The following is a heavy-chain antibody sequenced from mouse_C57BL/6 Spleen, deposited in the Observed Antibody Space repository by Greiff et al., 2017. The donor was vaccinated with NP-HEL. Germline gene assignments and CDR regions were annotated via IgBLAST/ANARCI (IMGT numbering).Heavy chain of an antibody. CDR3: ARRGSSYEGFAY. V-gene: IGHV1-18*01. CDR2: INPNNGGT. CDR1: GYTFTDYH. D-gene: IGHD1-1*01. J-gene: IGHJ3*01. Sequence: VQLQQSGPELVKPGASVKIPCKASGYTFTDYHMDWVKQSHGKSLEWIGDINPNNGGTIYNQKFKGKATLTVDNSSSTAYMELRSLTSEDTAVYYCARRGSSYEGFAYWGQGTLVTVSA.